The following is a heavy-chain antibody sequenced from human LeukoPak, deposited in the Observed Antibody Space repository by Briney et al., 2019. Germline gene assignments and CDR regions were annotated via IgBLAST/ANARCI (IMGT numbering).Heavy chain of an antibody. CDR3: ARHEWGEPASFDY. Sequence: GGSLRLSCAASGFTFSNYGMHWVRQAPGKGLEWVAFIRYDGSNKYYADSVKGRFTISRDNSKNTLYLQMNSLRAEDTAVYYCARHEWGEPASFDYWGQGTLVTVSS. D-gene: IGHD1-14*01. J-gene: IGHJ4*02. V-gene: IGHV3-30*02. CDR1: GFTFSNYG. CDR2: IRYDGSNK.